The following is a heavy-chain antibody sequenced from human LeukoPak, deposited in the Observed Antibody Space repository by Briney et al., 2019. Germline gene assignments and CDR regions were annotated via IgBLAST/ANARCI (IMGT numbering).Heavy chain of an antibody. CDR2: IFYSGST. V-gene: IGHV4-30-4*01. CDR3: ARGWELRYFDY. CDR1: GGSISSGDYY. Sequence: SQTLSLTCPVPGGSISSGDYYWNWIRQPPGKGLECIGYIFYSGSTYYNPCLKSRVTISGDTSKNQFSLKLSSVTAADTAVYYCARGWELRYFDYWGQGTLVTVSS. D-gene: IGHD4-23*01. J-gene: IGHJ4*02.